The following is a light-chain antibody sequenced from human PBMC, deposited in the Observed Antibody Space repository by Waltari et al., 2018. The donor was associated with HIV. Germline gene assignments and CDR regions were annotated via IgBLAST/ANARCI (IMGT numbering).Light chain of an antibody. CDR3: AAWDDSLNGYV. Sequence: QSVLTQPPSASGTPGQRVTISCSGSSSNIGSNTVNWYQHLPGTAPNLLIYRNNQRPSGVPDRFSGSKSGTSASLSISGLQSEDEADYYCAAWDDSLNGYVFGTGTKVTVL. CDR1: SSNIGSNT. CDR2: RNN. J-gene: IGLJ1*01. V-gene: IGLV1-44*01.